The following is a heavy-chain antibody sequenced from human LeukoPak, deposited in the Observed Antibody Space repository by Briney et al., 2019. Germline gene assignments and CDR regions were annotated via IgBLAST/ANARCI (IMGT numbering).Heavy chain of an antibody. CDR1: DASISSSSYY. J-gene: IGHJ4*02. CDR3: ARQARWLIQEGYYFDY. Sequence: SETLSLTCTVSDASISSSSYYWGWIRQPPGKGLEWIGSIYYSGSTYYNPSLKSRVTISVDTSKNQFSLKLSSVTAADTAVYYCARQARWLIQEGYYFDYWGQGTLVTVSS. CDR2: IYYSGST. V-gene: IGHV4-39*01. D-gene: IGHD5-24*01.